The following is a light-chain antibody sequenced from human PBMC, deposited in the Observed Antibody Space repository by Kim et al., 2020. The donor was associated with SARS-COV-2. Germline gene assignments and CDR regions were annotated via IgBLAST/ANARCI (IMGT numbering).Light chain of an antibody. Sequence: SPGERATLSCRASQNVGGYLAWYQQKPGQAPRLLIHGASSRATGVPGRFTGSGSGTDFTLTIDSLEPEDFAIYFCQQRNDWPPLTFGGGTRVEIK. J-gene: IGKJ4*01. CDR3: QQRNDWPPLT. V-gene: IGKV3-11*01. CDR2: GAS. CDR1: QNVGGY.